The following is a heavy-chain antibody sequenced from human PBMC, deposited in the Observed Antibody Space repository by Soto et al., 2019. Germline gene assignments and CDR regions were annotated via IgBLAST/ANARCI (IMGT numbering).Heavy chain of an antibody. CDR1: GFSLSNARMG. J-gene: IGHJ6*02. CDR2: IFSNDEK. V-gene: IGHV2-26*01. Sequence: QVTLKESGPVLVKPTETLTLTCTVSGFSLSNARMGVSWIRQPPGKALEWLAHIFSNDEKSYSTSLKSRLTISKDTSKSQVVLTMTNMDPVDTATYYCARIYYSGSGRGSYYYYGMDVWGQGTTVTVSS. CDR3: ARIYYSGSGRGSYYYYGMDV. D-gene: IGHD3-10*01.